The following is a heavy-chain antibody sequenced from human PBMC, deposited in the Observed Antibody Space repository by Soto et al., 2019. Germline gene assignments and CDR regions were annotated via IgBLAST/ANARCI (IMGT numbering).Heavy chain of an antibody. D-gene: IGHD3-3*01. CDR2: ISSTSSAI. CDR3: ARDGIFGVVFPMDV. CDR1: GFIFSSYS. Sequence: QPVGSLRLSCAASGFIFSSYSMNWVRHAPEMGLEWVSYISSTSSAIYYADSVKGRFTISRDNAKNSLYLEMNSLRDEDTAVYYCARDGIFGVVFPMDVWGQGTTVTVSS. V-gene: IGHV3-48*02. J-gene: IGHJ6*02.